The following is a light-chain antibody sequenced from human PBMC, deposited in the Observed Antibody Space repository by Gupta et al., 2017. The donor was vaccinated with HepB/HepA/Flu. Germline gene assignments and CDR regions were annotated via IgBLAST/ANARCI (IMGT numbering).Light chain of an antibody. V-gene: IGLV7-43*01. CDR2: STT. Sequence: QPVVTQEPSLTVSPVGTVPLTCTSSTGAVTSGYYPNWFQQKPGQDHRALRYSTTNKHSWTPARFSGSGRGGKAALTLAGGQPEDDDEYYCPLYNGDFGVCGGGTKVTVL. CDR1: TGAVTSGYY. J-gene: IGLJ3*02. CDR3: PLYNGDFGV.